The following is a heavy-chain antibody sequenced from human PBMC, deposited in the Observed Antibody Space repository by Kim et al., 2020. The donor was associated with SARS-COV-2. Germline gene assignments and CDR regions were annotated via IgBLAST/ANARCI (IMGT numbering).Heavy chain of an antibody. Sequence: SETLSLTCTVSDGSMSGYYWSWIRQPPGEGLEWIGHIFYGGGTYYNPSLTGRLTISLDTSTTQFSLKLNSVTAADTAVYYCARWNPVAGAYYFDFWGQGTLVTVSS. CDR2: IFYGGGT. CDR3: ARWNPVAGAYYFDF. J-gene: IGHJ4*02. D-gene: IGHD6-19*01. CDR1: DGSMSGYY. V-gene: IGHV4-59*06.